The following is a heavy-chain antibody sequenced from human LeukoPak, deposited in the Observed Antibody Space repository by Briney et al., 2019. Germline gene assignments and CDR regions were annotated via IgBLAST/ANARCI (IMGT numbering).Heavy chain of an antibody. Sequence: SETLSLTCTASGGSISSYYWSWIRQPAGKGLEWIGRIYTSGSTNYNPSLKSRVTMSVDTSKNQFSLKLSSVTAADTAVYYCASQEYYYDSSGSYAFDIWGQGTMVTVSS. V-gene: IGHV4-4*07. D-gene: IGHD3-22*01. CDR3: ASQEYYYDSSGSYAFDI. J-gene: IGHJ3*02. CDR2: IYTSGST. CDR1: GGSISSYY.